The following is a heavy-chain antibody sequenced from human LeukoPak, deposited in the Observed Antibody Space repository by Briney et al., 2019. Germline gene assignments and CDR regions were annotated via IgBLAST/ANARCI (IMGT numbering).Heavy chain of an antibody. CDR1: GFTFSSHN. Sequence: GGSLRLSCTASGFTFSSHNMTWVRQAPGKGLEWVSHISSSSGTIYYADSVKGRFTISRDNAKNSLYLQMNSLKDEDTAVYYCARGVRVTTNWFDPWGQGTLVTVSS. D-gene: IGHD4-17*01. J-gene: IGHJ5*02. CDR2: ISSSSGTI. V-gene: IGHV3-48*02. CDR3: ARGVRVTTNWFDP.